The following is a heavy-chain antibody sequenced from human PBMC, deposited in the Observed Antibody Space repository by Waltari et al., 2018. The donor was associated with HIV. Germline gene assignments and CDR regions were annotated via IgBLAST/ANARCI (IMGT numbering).Heavy chain of an antibody. Sequence: QVQLVPSGGGFVKPASSLRVSCAMSGFPCSDYYTTWIRQAPGKGLEWVSYIRSDTDTIYYADSVKGRFTISRDNAKNSLYLQMNRLSVEDTAVYYCARLKYSSGFFDYWGQGALVTVSS. V-gene: IGHV3-11*01. J-gene: IGHJ4*02. CDR1: GFPCSDYY. CDR2: IRSDTDTI. CDR3: ARLKYSSGFFDY. D-gene: IGHD6-19*01.